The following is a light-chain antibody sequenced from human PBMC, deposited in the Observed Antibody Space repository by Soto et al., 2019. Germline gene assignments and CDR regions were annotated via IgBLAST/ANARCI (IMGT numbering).Light chain of an antibody. CDR1: QSVSSSY. CDR3: QQYGTSPPIT. J-gene: IGKJ5*01. CDR2: GAS. Sequence: EIVLTQSPGTLSLSPGERATLLCRASQSVSSSYLAWYQQKPGQAPRLLIYGASSRATGIPDRFSGSGSGTDFTLTITRLEPEDFEVYYCQQYGTSPPITFGQGTRLEIK. V-gene: IGKV3-20*01.